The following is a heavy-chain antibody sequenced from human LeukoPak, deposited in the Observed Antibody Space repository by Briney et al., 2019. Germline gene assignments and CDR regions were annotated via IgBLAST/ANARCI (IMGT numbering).Heavy chain of an antibody. CDR2: ISAYSGKT. CDR3: VRLTAYSGYVLMGFEY. J-gene: IGHJ4*02. Sequence: GASVKVSCKASGYTFSNYGITWVRQAPGQGLEWMGWISAYSGKTNSAQKLQGRVTSTTDTSTSTAYMELRSLRFDDTAVYYCVRLTAYSGYVLMGFEYWGQGTLVTVSS. D-gene: IGHD5-12*01. CDR1: GYTFSNYG. V-gene: IGHV1-18*01.